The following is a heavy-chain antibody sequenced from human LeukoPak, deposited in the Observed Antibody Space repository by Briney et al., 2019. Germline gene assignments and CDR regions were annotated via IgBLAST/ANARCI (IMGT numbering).Heavy chain of an antibody. CDR1: GGSISSSNW. J-gene: IGHJ2*01. Sequence: SGTLSLTCAVSGGSISSSNWWSWVRQPPGKGLEWIGEIYHSGSTNYNPSLKSRVTISVDKSKNQFSLKLSSVTAADTAVYYCARGPYYDFWSGYYHRYWYFDLWGRGTLVTVSS. D-gene: IGHD3-3*01. CDR3: ARGPYYDFWSGYYHRYWYFDL. V-gene: IGHV4-4*02. CDR2: IYHSGST.